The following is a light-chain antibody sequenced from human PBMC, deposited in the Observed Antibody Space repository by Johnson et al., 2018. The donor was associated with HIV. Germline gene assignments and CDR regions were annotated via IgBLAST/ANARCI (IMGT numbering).Light chain of an antibody. CDR2: DNN. CDR3: GTWDGSLSAGV. CDR1: SSNIGNNY. V-gene: IGLV1-51*01. J-gene: IGLJ1*01. Sequence: QAVLTQPPSVSAAPGQKVTISCSTSSSNIGNNYVSWYQQLPGTAPKLLIYDNNKRPSGIPDRFSGSKSGTSATLGITGLQTGDEADYYCGTWDGSLSAGVFGTGTKVTVL.